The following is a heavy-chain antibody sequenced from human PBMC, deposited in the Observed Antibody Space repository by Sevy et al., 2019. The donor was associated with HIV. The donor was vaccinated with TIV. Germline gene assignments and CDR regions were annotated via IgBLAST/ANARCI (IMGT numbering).Heavy chain of an antibody. D-gene: IGHD6-13*01. J-gene: IGHJ6*02. CDR1: GYTFNTYG. CDR3: ARERTRWQQLVEYYLGMDV. CDR2: ISSCYGNT. V-gene: IGHV1-18*01. Sequence: ASVKVSCKASGYTFNTYGTSWVRQAPGQGLEWMGWISSCYGNTNFAQKFQGRVTMTTDTITNTAYMELTSLRSDDTAVYYCARERTRWQQLVEYYLGMDVWGQGTPVTVSS.